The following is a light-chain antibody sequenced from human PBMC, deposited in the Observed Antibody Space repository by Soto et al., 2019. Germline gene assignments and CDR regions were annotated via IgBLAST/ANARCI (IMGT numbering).Light chain of an antibody. CDR1: NSNVGNNT. CDR2: TNN. J-gene: IGLJ1*01. V-gene: IGLV1-44*01. Sequence: QSVLTQPPSASGTPGQRVTISCSGSNSNVGNNTVNWYQQFPGTSPRLLIETNNQRPSGVPDRFSGSKSATSASLAISGLQSEDEADYYCSSFTTSHTYIFGTGTKLTVL. CDR3: SSFTTSHTYI.